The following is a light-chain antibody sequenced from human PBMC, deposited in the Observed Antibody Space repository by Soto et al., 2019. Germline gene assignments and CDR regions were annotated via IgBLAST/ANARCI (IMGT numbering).Light chain of an antibody. CDR3: EQYNNWPRT. J-gene: IGKJ1*01. V-gene: IGKV3-15*01. CDR1: QSVSSN. CDR2: GAS. Sequence: EIVMTQSPATLSVSPGERATLSCRASQSVSSNLAWYQQKPGQAPRLLIYGASTRATRIPARFSDSVSGTEFTLTISSLRSEDCAVYYCEQYNNWPRTFGQGTKVEIK.